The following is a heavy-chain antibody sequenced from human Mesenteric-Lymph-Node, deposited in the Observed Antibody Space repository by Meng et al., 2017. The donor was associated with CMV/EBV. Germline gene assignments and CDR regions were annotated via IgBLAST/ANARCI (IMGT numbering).Heavy chain of an antibody. V-gene: IGHV3-48*04. CDR1: GFTFSSYS. Sequence: GESLKISCAASGFTFSSYSMNWVRQAPGKGLEWVSYISSSSSTIYYADSVKGRFTISRDNAKNSLYLQMNSLRAEDTAVYYCARGELESRWQYALDIWGQGTMVTVSS. CDR2: ISSSSSTI. J-gene: IGHJ3*02. D-gene: IGHD1-1*01. CDR3: ARGELESRWQYALDI.